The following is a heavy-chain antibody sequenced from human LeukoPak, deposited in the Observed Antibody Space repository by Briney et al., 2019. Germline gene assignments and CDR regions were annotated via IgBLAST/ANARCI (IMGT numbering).Heavy chain of an antibody. CDR3: ERDRLPNGMDV. CDR1: GFTFSSYG. Sequence: GGSLRLSCAASGFTFSSYGMHWVRQAPGKGLEWVAVIWYDGSNKYYADSVKGRFTISRDNSKNTLYLQMNSLRAEDTAVYYCERDRLPNGMDVWGQGTTVTVSS. J-gene: IGHJ6*02. CDR2: IWYDGSNK. V-gene: IGHV3-33*01. D-gene: IGHD4-11*01.